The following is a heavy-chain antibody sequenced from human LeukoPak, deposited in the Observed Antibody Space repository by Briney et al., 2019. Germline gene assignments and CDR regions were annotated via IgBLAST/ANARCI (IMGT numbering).Heavy chain of an antibody. Sequence: SETLSLTCTVSGGSISSHYWSWIRQPPGKGLEWIGYIYYSGSTNYNPSLKSRVTISVDTSKNQFSLKLSSVTAADTAVYYCARVITIFGVVNQFDPWGQGTLVTVSS. V-gene: IGHV4-59*11. D-gene: IGHD3-3*01. CDR3: ARVITIFGVVNQFDP. CDR1: GGSISSHY. J-gene: IGHJ5*02. CDR2: IYYSGST.